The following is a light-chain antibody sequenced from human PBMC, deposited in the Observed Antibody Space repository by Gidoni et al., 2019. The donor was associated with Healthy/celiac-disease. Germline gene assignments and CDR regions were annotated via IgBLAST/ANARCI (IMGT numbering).Light chain of an antibody. J-gene: IGKJ4*01. V-gene: IGKV1-39*01. CDR2: AES. CDR3: QQSYSTLLT. CDR1: QSIRSN. Sequence: IQMTQSPSSLSASVGDRVTITSRAGQSIRSNLNWYQQKPGKAPKRLIYAESSLQSGVLSRFSRSGSGTDFTLFISSLQPEDFATYYCQQSYSTLLTFGGGTKVEIK.